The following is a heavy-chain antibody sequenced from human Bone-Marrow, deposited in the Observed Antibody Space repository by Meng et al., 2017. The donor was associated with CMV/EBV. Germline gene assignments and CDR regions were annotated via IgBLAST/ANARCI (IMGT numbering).Heavy chain of an antibody. CDR1: GYSFTSYW. CDR2: IYPDDSDA. D-gene: IGHD5-18*01. Sequence: GESLKISCKGSGYSFTSYWIGWVRQMPGKGLEWMGIIYPDDSDARYSPSFKGQVTISADKSVSTAYLQWSSLKASDTAMYYCARAITVMADFDYWGQGTVVTVSS. V-gene: IGHV5-51*01. CDR3: ARAITVMADFDY. J-gene: IGHJ4*02.